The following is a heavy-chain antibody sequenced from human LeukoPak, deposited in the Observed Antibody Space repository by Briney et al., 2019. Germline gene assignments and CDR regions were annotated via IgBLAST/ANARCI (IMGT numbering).Heavy chain of an antibody. D-gene: IGHD1-26*01. Sequence: PAGSLSLSCAASGFTFSKNGMSWVRQAPGKGPEWVSTVNNNGANTHYAASVKGRFPISRDNSRNTLLWEMNSLRADDPALYYCTKGDGGYYPMDNWGQGTLVIVSS. J-gene: IGHJ4*02. CDR3: TKGDGGYYPMDN. CDR2: VNNNGANT. V-gene: IGHV3-23*01. CDR1: GFTFSKNG.